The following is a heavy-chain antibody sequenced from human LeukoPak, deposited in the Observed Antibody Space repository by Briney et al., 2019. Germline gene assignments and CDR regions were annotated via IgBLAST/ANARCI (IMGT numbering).Heavy chain of an antibody. D-gene: IGHD3-10*01. V-gene: IGHV3-64D*06. J-gene: IGHJ4*02. CDR2: ISSNGGST. CDR1: GFTFNIYA. CDR3: VKDGSGSYYTYYFDY. Sequence: PGGSLRLSCSASGFTFNIYALHWVRQAPGKGLEYVSAISSNGGSTYYADSVKGRFTISRDNSKNTLYLQMSSLRTEDTAVYYCVKDGSGSYYTYYFDYWGQGTLVTVSS.